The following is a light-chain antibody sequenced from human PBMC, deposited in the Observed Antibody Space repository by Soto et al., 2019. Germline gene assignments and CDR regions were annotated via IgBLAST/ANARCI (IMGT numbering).Light chain of an antibody. J-gene: IGKJ1*01. CDR3: QQYDISPRT. Sequence: EIVLTQSPGTLSLSPGERATLSCRASQSLNSFYLSWYQQKPDQAPRLLIYGSSNRAPGIPDRFSGSGSGRDFTLTISRLDPEDFSVYYCQQYDISPRTFGQGTKVEVK. CDR2: GSS. CDR1: QSLNSFY. V-gene: IGKV3-20*01.